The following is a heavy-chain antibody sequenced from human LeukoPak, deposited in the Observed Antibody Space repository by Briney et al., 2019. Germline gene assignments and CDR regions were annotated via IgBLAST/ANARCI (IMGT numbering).Heavy chain of an antibody. D-gene: IGHD2-15*01. CDR2: ISAYNGNT. V-gene: IGHV1-18*01. CDR1: GYTFTSYG. CDR3: ARAIVVVVAAPFDY. Sequence: ASVKVSCTASGYTFTSYGISWVRQAPGQGLEWMGWISAYNGNTNYAQKLQGRVTMTTDTSTSTAYMELRSLRSDDTAVYYCARAIVVVVAAPFDYWGQGTLVTVSS. J-gene: IGHJ4*02.